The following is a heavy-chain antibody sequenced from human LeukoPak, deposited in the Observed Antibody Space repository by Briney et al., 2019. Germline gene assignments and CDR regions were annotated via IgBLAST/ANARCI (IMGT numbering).Heavy chain of an antibody. D-gene: IGHD2-2*01. J-gene: IGHJ3*02. CDR3: ARAPGDIVVVPAARKDAFDI. V-gene: IGHV1-2*02. CDR2: INPNSGGT. CDR1: GYTFTGYY. Sequence: GASVKVSCKASGYTFTGYYMHWVRQAPGQGLEWMGWINPNSGGTNYAQKFQGRVTMTRDTSISTAYMELSRLRSDDTAVYYCARAPGDIVVVPAARKDAFDIWGQGTMVTVSS.